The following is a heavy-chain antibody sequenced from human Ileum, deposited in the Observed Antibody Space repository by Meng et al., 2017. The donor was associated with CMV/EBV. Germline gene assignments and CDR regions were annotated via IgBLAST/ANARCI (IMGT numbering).Heavy chain of an antibody. J-gene: IGHJ6*02. D-gene: IGHD6-19*01. CDR1: GFSFSSHA. Sequence: GESLKISCAASGFSFSSHAMHWVRQAPGKGLEWVAGTPYDGSNTYYADSVRGRFTISRDNSKNTLYLQMSNLRAEDTAVYYCARVWGGVAGRGDVWGQGTTVTVSS. CDR3: ARVWGGVAGRGDV. V-gene: IGHV3-30*04. CDR2: TPYDGSNT.